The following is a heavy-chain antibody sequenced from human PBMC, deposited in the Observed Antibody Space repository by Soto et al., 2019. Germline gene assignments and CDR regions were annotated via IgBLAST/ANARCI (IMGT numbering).Heavy chain of an antibody. CDR3: TTTGTTWMSPDFDY. Sequence: EVQLVESGGGLVKPGGSLRLSCAASGFTFSNAWMNWVRQAPGKGMEWVGRIKSKTDGGTTDYAAPVKGRFTISKDDSKITLYLQMNSLKTEDTAVYYCTTTGTTWMSPDFDYWGEGTLVTVSS. CDR2: IKSKTDGGTT. CDR1: GFTFSNAW. V-gene: IGHV3-15*07. D-gene: IGHD1-7*01. J-gene: IGHJ4*02.